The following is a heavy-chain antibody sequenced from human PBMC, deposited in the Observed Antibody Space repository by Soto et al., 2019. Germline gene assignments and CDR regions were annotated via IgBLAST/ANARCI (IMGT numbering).Heavy chain of an antibody. Sequence: RRLSCAASGFSFGSYALSWVRQAPGKGLEWVSTISGSDGKTFYADSVKGRFSISRDTSQSTLYLQMNSLRADDTAMYYCARWSYLDYWGQGTRVTVSS. J-gene: IGHJ4*02. V-gene: IGHV3-23*01. CDR2: ISGSDGKT. D-gene: IGHD3-3*01. CDR3: ARWSYLDY. CDR1: GFSFGSYA.